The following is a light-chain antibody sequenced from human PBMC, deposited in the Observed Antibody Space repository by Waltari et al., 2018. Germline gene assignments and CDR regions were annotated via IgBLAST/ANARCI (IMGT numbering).Light chain of an antibody. Sequence: QSALTQPASVSGSPGQSITISCTGTSGDVGRYNYVSWYQQHPGKAPKLMLSGVSNRPSGVSNRFSGSKADITASLTISGLQAEDEADYYCSSYTGSSNTLYVFGTGTKVTVL. J-gene: IGLJ1*01. CDR1: SGDVGRYNY. CDR3: SSYTGSSNTLYV. V-gene: IGLV2-14*01. CDR2: GVS.